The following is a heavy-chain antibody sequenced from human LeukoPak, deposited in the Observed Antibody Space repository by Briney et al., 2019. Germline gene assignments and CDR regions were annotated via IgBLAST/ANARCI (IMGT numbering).Heavy chain of an antibody. CDR2: ISGYNGDT. D-gene: IGHD4-17*01. V-gene: IGHV1-18*01. CDR3: ATSGNDYGDLSVPGC. CDR1: GYIITCLG. Sequence: VASVKVSCKSFGYIITCLGISWVRQAPGQGLEWVAWISGYNGDTKFAQKVQGRVTLTRDTSTSTVYMDLRSLRSDDTAIYYCATSGNDYGDLSVPGCWGQETLVTVSA. J-gene: IGHJ4*02.